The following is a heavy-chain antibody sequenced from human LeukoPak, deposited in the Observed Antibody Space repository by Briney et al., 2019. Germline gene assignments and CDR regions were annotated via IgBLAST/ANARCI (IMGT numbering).Heavy chain of an antibody. Sequence: GASVNVSCKASGYTFTGYYMHWVRQGPGQGLQWMGWINPNSGYTNYAQTFQGRVTMTRHTSISAAYMELSRLRSDDTAVYYCARGDLWAPNFDYWGQGTLVTVSS. CDR3: ARGDLWAPNFDY. CDR1: GYTFTGYY. J-gene: IGHJ4*02. V-gene: IGHV1-2*02. CDR2: INPNSGYT. D-gene: IGHD3-16*01.